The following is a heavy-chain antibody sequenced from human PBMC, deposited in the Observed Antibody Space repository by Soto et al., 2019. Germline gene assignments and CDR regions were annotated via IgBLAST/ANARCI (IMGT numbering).Heavy chain of an antibody. CDR2: IIPIFGTA. CDR3: ARDGGRHSGGIDY. CDR1: GGTFSSYS. Sequence: QVQLVQSGAEVKKPGSSVKVSCKASGGTFSSYSINWVGQAPGQGLEWMGEIIPIFGTANYAQKFQGRVTITADEYTSTTYMPLSSLRSEDTAAYYCARDGGRHSGGIDYWGQGTLVTVSS. V-gene: IGHV1-69*01. J-gene: IGHJ4*02. D-gene: IGHD1-26*01.